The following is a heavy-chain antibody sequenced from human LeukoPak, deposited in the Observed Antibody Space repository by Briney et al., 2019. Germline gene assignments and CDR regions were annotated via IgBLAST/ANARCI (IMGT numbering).Heavy chain of an antibody. J-gene: IGHJ3*02. V-gene: IGHV4-30-4*08. CDR1: GGSISSGDYY. Sequence: SQTLSLTCTVSGGSISSGDYYWSWIRQPPGKGLEWIGYIYYSGSTYYNPSLKSRVTISVDTSKNQFSLKLSSVTAADTAVYYCARDRAIAARRGLSEAFDIWGQGTMVTVSS. D-gene: IGHD6-6*01. CDR2: IYYSGST. CDR3: ARDRAIAARRGLSEAFDI.